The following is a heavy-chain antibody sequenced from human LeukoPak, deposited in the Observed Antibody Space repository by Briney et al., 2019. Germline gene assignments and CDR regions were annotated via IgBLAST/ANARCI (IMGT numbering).Heavy chain of an antibody. V-gene: IGHV3-11*04. J-gene: IGHJ4*02. CDR3: ASFYCSSTSCYCLDY. CDR1: GFTFSDYY. Sequence: GGSLRLSCAASGFTFSDYYMSWVREAPGKGLEWGSYISSSGSTIYYADYVKGRFTISSDNAKNSLYLQMNSLRAEDTAVYYCASFYCSSTSCYCLDYWGQGTLVTVSS. CDR2: ISSSGSTI. D-gene: IGHD2-2*01.